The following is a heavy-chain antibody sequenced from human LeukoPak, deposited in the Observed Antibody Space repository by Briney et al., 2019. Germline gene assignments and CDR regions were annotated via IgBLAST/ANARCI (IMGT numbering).Heavy chain of an antibody. CDR2: IYYSGST. D-gene: IGHD1-1*01. CDR3: ARGPYKAQLGDT. Sequence: SETLSLTCTVSGGSINSDCGSWIRQPPGKGLEWIGYIYYSGSTNYNPSLKNRVTISLDTSKSQSSLKLSSVTAADTAVYYCARGPYKAQLGDTWGQGTLVTVSS. V-gene: IGHV4-59*01. J-gene: IGHJ5*02. CDR1: GGSINSDC.